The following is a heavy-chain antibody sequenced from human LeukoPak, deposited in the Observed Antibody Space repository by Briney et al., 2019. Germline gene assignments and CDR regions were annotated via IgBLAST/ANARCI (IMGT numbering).Heavy chain of an antibody. CDR1: GYTFPSYY. V-gene: IGHV1-46*01. J-gene: IGHJ3*02. CDR2: INPNGGST. Sequence: ASVKVSCKASGYTFPSYYMHWVRQAPGQGLEWMGIINPNGGSTSYAQKFQGILTMTRDTSTSTVYMELSSLRSEDTAVYYCARGHLPVVDGDSLSDAFDIWGQGTMVTVSS. D-gene: IGHD2-15*01. CDR3: ARGHLPVVDGDSLSDAFDI.